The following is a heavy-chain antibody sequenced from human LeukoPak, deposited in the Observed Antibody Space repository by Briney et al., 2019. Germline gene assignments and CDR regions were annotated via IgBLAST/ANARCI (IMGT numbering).Heavy chain of an antibody. Sequence: PGGSLRLSCAASGFTFSSYSMNWVRQAPGKGLEWVSSISSSSSYIYYADSVKGRFTISRDNAKNSLYLQMNSLRAEDTGVYYCARSSPHCSSTSCYNDAFDIWGQGTMVTVSS. D-gene: IGHD2-2*02. CDR3: ARSSPHCSSTSCYNDAFDI. J-gene: IGHJ3*02. CDR1: GFTFSSYS. CDR2: ISSSSSYI. V-gene: IGHV3-21*01.